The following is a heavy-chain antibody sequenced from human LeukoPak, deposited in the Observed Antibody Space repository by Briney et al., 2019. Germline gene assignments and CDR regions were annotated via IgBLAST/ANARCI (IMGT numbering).Heavy chain of an antibody. CDR1: GFTVSSNY. CDR2: IYSGGST. D-gene: IGHD6-19*01. J-gene: IGHJ6*03. Sequence: GGSLRLSCAASGFTVSSNYMSWVRQAPGKGLEWVSVIYSGGSTYYTDSVKGRFTISRDNSKNTLYLQMNSLRAEDTAVYYCASYSSGSSGPLRTYAQTRNTRGPNYYMDVWGKGTTVTVSS. CDR3: ASYSSGSSGPLRTYAQTRNTRGPNYYMDV. V-gene: IGHV3-53*01.